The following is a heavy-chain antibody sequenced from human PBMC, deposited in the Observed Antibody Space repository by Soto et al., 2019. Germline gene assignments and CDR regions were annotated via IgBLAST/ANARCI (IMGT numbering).Heavy chain of an antibody. CDR1: GGTFSSYA. Sequence: QVQLVQSGAEVKKPGSSVKVSCKASGGTFSSYAISWVRQAPGQGLEWMGGIIPIFGTANYAQKFQGRVTITGDESTSPAYMELSSLRSEDTAVYYCARVCSGGSCYSRGSRSDYYYGMDVWGQGTTVTVSS. J-gene: IGHJ6*02. CDR2: IIPIFGTA. V-gene: IGHV1-69*01. CDR3: ARVCSGGSCYSRGSRSDYYYGMDV. D-gene: IGHD2-15*01.